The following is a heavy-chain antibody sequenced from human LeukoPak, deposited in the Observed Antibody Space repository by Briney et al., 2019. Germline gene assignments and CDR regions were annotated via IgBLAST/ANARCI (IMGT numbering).Heavy chain of an antibody. Sequence: GGSLRLSCAASGFTFSTYNMNWVRQAPGKGLEWVSSITSSSSYIYYADSVKGRFTISRDNAKNSLYLQMNSLRAEDTAVYYCARDPYSGGYGDYYYYYMDLWGQGTTVTVSS. CDR1: GFTFSTYN. CDR2: ITSSSSYI. CDR3: ARDPYSGGYGDYYYYYMDL. J-gene: IGHJ6*03. D-gene: IGHD1-26*01. V-gene: IGHV3-21*01.